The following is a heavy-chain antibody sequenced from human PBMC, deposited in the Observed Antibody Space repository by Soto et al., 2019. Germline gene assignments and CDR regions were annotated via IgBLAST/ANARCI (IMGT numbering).Heavy chain of an antibody. J-gene: IGHJ4*02. CDR1: GGSISSYY. V-gene: IGHV4-59*12. Sequence: SETLSLTCTVSGGSISSYYWSWIRQPPGKGLEWIGEIHHSGATNYNPSLKSRVTISVDTSKNQFSLKLSSVTAADTAVYYCARDDDSSGYYLWGQGTLVTVS. CDR3: ARDDDSSGYYL. CDR2: IHHSGAT. D-gene: IGHD3-22*01.